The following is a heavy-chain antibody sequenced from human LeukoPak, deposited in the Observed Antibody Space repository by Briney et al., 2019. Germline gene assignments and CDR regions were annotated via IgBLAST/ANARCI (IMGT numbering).Heavy chain of an antibody. D-gene: IGHD1-26*01. CDR3: ARLRRVGATPFDY. J-gene: IGHJ4*02. V-gene: IGHV4-4*07. CDR2: IYTSGST. Sequence: SETLSLTCTVSGGSISSYYWSWIRQPAGKGLEWIGRIYTSGSTYYNPSLKSRVTISVDTPKNQFSLKLSSVTAADTAVYYCARLRRVGATPFDYWGQGTLVTVSS. CDR1: GGSISSYY.